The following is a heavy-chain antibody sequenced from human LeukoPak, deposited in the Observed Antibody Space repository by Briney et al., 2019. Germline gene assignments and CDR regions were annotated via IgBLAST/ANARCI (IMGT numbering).Heavy chain of an antibody. CDR2: INPSGGST. J-gene: IGHJ5*02. V-gene: IGHV1-46*01. D-gene: IGHD5-18*01. Sequence: ASVKVSCKASGYTFTSYYMHWVRQAPGQGLEWMGIINPSGGSTSYAQKFQGRVTMTRDMPTSTVYMELSSLRSEDTAVYYCARDLRGYSYGPSWFDPWGQGTLVTVSS. CDR1: GYTFTSYY. CDR3: ARDLRGYSYGPSWFDP.